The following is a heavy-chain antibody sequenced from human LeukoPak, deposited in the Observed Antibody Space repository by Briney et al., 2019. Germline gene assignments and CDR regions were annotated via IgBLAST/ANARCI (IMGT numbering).Heavy chain of an antibody. CDR2: KNPNSGNT. D-gene: IGHD3-10*01. CDR1: GYTFTSYD. J-gene: IGHJ5*02. Sequence: GPSVKLSCKASGYTFTSYDINGVPQATGQGREWMVWKNPNSGNTGYAQKFQGRVSMTRNTSISTAYMELSSLRSEDTAVYYCARVVTMVRGVMESWFDPWGRGTLVTVSS. CDR3: ARVVTMVRGVMESWFDP. V-gene: IGHV1-8*01.